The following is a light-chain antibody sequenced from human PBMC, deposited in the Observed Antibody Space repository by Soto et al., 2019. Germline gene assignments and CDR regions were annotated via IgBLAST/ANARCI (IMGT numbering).Light chain of an antibody. Sequence: IVLTQSPGTLSSPPGERATLSCRASQTVSSSYLAWYQQKPGQAPRLLIYGASSRATGIPDRFSGSGSATDFTLTISRLEPEDFAVYYCQQDGNSPWTFGQGTKVDVK. J-gene: IGKJ1*01. CDR3: QQDGNSPWT. V-gene: IGKV3-20*01. CDR1: QTVSSSY. CDR2: GAS.